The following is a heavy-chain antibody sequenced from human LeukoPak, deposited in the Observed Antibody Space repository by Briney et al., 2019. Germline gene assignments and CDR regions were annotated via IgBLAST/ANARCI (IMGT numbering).Heavy chain of an antibody. V-gene: IGHV3-23*01. Sequence: GGSLRLSCAASGFTFCSYAMSWVRQAPGKGLEWVSAISGSGGSTYYADSVKGRFTISRDNSKNTLYLQMNSLRAEDTAVYYCAKSSTIFGVVIIPDDYWGQGTLVTVSS. CDR2: ISGSGGST. D-gene: IGHD3-3*01. CDR3: AKSSTIFGVVIIPDDY. J-gene: IGHJ4*02. CDR1: GFTFCSYA.